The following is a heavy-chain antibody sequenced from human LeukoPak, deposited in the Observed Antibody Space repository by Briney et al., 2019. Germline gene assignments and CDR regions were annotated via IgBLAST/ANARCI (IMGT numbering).Heavy chain of an antibody. J-gene: IGHJ4*02. CDR3: ARGGGLQRRYFEY. V-gene: IGHV3-23*01. D-gene: IGHD2-15*01. CDR1: GFTCSTYV. Sequence: GGSLRLSCAASGFTCSTYVMSWVRQAPGKGLEWLSLILHNGDSTYNTDSVEGRFTISRDISKNTLYMQMNSLRAEDTAIYYCARGGGLQRRYFEYWGQGTLLTVSS. CDR2: ILHNGDST.